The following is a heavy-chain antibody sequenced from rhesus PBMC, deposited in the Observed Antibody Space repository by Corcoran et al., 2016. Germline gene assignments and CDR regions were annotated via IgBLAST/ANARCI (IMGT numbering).Heavy chain of an antibody. V-gene: IGHV3-116*02. D-gene: IGHD1-38*01. J-gene: IGHJ4*01. CDR2: IRNKANVGTA. CDR3: TREWSATWTTGFDY. CDR1: GFTFSDYY. Sequence: EVRLVESGGGLVQPGGSLRLSCAASGFTFSDYYMSWVRLAPGKGPERIGCIRNKANVGTAEYAASGKGIFNIERNDSKSIASLQMNSLKTEDTAVYYCTREWSATWTTGFDYWGQGVLVTVSS.